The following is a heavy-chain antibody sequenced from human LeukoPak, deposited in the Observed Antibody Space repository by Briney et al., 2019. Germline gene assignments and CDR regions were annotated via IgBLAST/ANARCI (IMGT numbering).Heavy chain of an antibody. CDR2: INPSGGST. Sequence: ASVKVSCKASGYTFTSCYMHWVRQAPGQGLEWMGLINPSGGSTTYAQKFQGRVTMTRDTSTSTVHMELSSLRSEDTAVYYCARVPYDFWSGGGYYYYYGMDVWGQGTTVTVSS. D-gene: IGHD3-3*01. V-gene: IGHV1-46*01. CDR3: ARVPYDFWSGGGYYYYYGMDV. CDR1: GYTFTSCY. J-gene: IGHJ6*02.